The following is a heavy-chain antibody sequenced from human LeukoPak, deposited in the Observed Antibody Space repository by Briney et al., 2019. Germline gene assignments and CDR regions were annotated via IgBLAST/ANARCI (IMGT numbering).Heavy chain of an antibody. CDR3: AKVSGYSYGYFDY. CDR2: ISWNSGSI. CDR1: GFTFDDYA. J-gene: IGHJ4*02. Sequence: GRSLRLSCAASGFTFDDYAMHWVRQAPGKGLEWVSGISWNSGSIGYADSVKGRFTIPRDDAKNSLYLQMNSLRAEDTALYYCAKVSGYSYGYFDYWGQGTLVTVSS. V-gene: IGHV3-9*01. D-gene: IGHD5-18*01.